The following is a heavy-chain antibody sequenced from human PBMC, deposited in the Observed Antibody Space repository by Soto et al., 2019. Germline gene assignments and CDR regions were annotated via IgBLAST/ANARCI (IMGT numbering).Heavy chain of an antibody. V-gene: IGHV3-21*01. Sequence: GGSLRLCCAASGFTFSSYSMNWVRQAPGKGLEWVSSISSSSSYIYYADSVKGRFTISRDNAKNSLYLQMNSLRAEDTAVYYCASVPYYDFWSGYGLSSHYGMDVWGQGTTVTVSS. CDR3: ASVPYYDFWSGYGLSSHYGMDV. J-gene: IGHJ6*02. CDR2: ISSSSSYI. D-gene: IGHD3-3*01. CDR1: GFTFSSYS.